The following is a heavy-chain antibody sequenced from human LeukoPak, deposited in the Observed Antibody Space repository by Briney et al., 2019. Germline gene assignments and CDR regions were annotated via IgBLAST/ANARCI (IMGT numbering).Heavy chain of an antibody. J-gene: IGHJ5*02. Sequence: GGSLRLSCAASGLTFSSYWMSWVRQAPGKGLEWVANINQDGSSKIYVDSVKGRFTISRDNVQNSLYLQMNSLRAEDTAVYYCARDPSGSYLFDPWGQGTLVTVSS. CDR1: GLTFSSYW. CDR3: ARDPSGSYLFDP. D-gene: IGHD3-10*01. V-gene: IGHV3-7*01. CDR2: INQDGSSK.